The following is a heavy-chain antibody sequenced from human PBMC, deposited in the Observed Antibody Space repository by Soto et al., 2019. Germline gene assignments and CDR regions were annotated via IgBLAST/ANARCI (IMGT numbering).Heavy chain of an antibody. J-gene: IGHJ6*02. D-gene: IGHD2-2*01. V-gene: IGHV1-69*01. CDR3: ARSQGSSTSLEIYYYYYYGMDV. CDR2: LIPISDTT. Sequence: QVQLVQSGAEVKKPGSSVKVSCKASGGTFSSYAISWVRQAPGQGLEWMGGLIPISDTTNHAQKFQGRVTITADESKSTAYMQLSSLRSEYTAVYYCARSQGSSTSLEIYYYYYYGMDVWGQGTTVTVSS. CDR1: GGTFSSYA.